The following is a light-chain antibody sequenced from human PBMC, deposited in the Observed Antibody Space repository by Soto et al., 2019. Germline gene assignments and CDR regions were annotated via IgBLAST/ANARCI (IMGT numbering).Light chain of an antibody. J-gene: IGKJ4*01. CDR1: QSVTNS. CDR3: QQHISWPLT. CDR2: DES. V-gene: IGKV3-11*01. Sequence: EIVLTQSPATLSLSPGERATLSCRASQSVTNSLAWYQQKPGQAPRLLVYDESNRATGIPTRFSGSGSGTDFTLTISNLEPEDFAVYYCQQHISWPLTFGGGTKVEIK.